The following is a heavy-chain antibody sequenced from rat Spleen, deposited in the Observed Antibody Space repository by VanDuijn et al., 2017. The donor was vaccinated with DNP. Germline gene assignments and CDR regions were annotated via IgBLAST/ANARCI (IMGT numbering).Heavy chain of an antibody. CDR2: VTTAGST. CDR3: ARHDHYGNYHFYAMDA. CDR1: GLSITNNFK. Sequence: EVLLLESGPGLVKPSQSLSLTCSVTGLSITNNFKWSWIRKFPGNRLEWMGYVTTAGSTDYNPSLKSRISITTDTSKNQFFLQVNSVATEDTATYYCARHDHYGNYHFYAMDAWGQGTSVTVSS. V-gene: IGHV3-3*01. D-gene: IGHD1-12*03. J-gene: IGHJ4*01.